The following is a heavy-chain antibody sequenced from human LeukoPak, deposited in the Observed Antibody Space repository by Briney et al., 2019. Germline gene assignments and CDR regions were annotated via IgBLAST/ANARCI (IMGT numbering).Heavy chain of an antibody. CDR2: IYYNGNT. CDR1: GGSISSGDYY. Sequence: SETLSLTCTVSGGSISSGDYYWSWIRQPPGKGLEWIGYIYYNGNTYYNPSLKSRVTMSVDTSKNQIFLKLSSVTAADTAVCYCARERSGSYPFDYWGQGTLVTVSS. CDR3: ARERSGSYPFDY. J-gene: IGHJ4*02. V-gene: IGHV4-30-4*08. D-gene: IGHD1-26*01.